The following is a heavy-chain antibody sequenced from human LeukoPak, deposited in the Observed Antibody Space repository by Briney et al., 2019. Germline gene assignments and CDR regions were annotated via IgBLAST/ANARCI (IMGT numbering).Heavy chain of an antibody. CDR3: ARLQGITLPFDY. CDR1: GYPFIRYG. V-gene: IGHV1-18*01. CDR2: INVYNDNT. Sequence: ASVRVSCKASGYPFIRYGISGVRQAPGQGLEWMGWINVYNDNTNYEQNFQGRVTMTTDTSTSTTYMELRGLRSDDTAVYYCARLQGITLPFDYWGQGTLVTVSS. D-gene: IGHD2-21*02. J-gene: IGHJ4*02.